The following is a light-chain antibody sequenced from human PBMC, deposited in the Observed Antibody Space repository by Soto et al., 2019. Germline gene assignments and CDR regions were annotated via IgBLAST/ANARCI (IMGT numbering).Light chain of an antibody. J-gene: IGLJ2*01. CDR1: SSNIGSNT. CDR3: AAWDDSLHGPV. V-gene: IGLV1-44*01. Sequence: QSVLTQPPSASGTPGQGVTISCSGSSSNIGSNTVNWYQHLPGTAPKLLLFSNYQRPSGVPDRFSGSKSGTSASLAISRLQSEDEADYFCAAWDDSLHGPVFGGGTKLTVL. CDR2: SNY.